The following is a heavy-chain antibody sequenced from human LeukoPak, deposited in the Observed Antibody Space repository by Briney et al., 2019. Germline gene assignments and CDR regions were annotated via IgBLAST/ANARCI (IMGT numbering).Heavy chain of an antibody. J-gene: IGHJ6*02. Sequence: PSETLSLTCSVSDGSISSYYWSWIRQPPGKGLEWIGEINHSGSTNYNPSLKSRVTISVDTSKNQFSLKLSSVTAADTAVYYCARGRLVVVPAAILGQYYYYYYGMDVWGQGTTVTVSS. CDR3: ARGRLVVVPAAILGQYYYYYYGMDV. D-gene: IGHD2-2*01. V-gene: IGHV4-34*01. CDR2: INHSGST. CDR1: DGSISSYY.